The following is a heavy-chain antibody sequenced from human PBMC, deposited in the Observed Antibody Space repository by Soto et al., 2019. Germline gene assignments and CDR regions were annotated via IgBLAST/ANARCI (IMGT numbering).Heavy chain of an antibody. CDR2: IYYSGTT. Sequence: SETLSLTCTVAGGSFTHYYWSWIRQPPGKGLEWIGFIYYSGTTDYNPSLESRVTLSVDSSKNHFSLKMSSVTAAYTAVYYCARVPGDFWSGYYSWFDPWGQGTLVT. CDR1: GGSFTHYY. J-gene: IGHJ5*02. D-gene: IGHD3-3*01. CDR3: ARVPGDFWSGYYSWFDP. V-gene: IGHV4-59*12.